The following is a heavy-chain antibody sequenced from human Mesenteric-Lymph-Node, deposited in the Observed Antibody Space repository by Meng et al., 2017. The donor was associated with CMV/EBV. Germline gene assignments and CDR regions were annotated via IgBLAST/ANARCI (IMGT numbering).Heavy chain of an antibody. V-gene: IGHV1-2*02. J-gene: IGHJ6*02. D-gene: IGHD2-2*01. CDR1: GYIFTDYY. CDR2: MWPDSGGT. CDR3: ARDVLHCSSTSCHYGMDV. Sequence: ASVKVSCKASGYIFTDYYIHWVRQAPGQGLEWMGWMWPDSGGTTFAQKFQGRVTMTRDTSISTAYMELSRLRSDDTAVYYCARDVLHCSSTSCHYGMDVWGQGTTVTVS.